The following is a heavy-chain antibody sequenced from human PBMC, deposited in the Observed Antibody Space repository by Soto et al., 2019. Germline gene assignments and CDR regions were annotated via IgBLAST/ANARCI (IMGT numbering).Heavy chain of an antibody. Sequence: PSETLSLTCTISSGSLSRNSYFWAWLRQPPEKALLWIATMSNRGRTYHNASLKRRLTMPIDASKRQFSLNLSSVTAADTAVYFCASHVVDPGAIAYFDFWGQGTLVTV. J-gene: IGHJ4*02. CDR3: ASHVVDPGAIAYFDF. CDR1: SGSLSRNSYF. CDR2: MSNRGRT. V-gene: IGHV4-39*01. D-gene: IGHD2-21*01.